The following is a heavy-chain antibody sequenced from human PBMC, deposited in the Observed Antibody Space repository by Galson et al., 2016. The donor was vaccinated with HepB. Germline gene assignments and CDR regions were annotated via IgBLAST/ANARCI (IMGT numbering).Heavy chain of an antibody. CDR1: GFLVSSSF. J-gene: IGHJ5*02. Sequence: SLRLSCAASGFLVSSSFMSWVRQTPGTGLEWVTDMYPRGDTHYSDSVRGRFTISRDNSRNSMSLQMTNLRVGDTAVYFCARWPAYCPRPGCPWDHDYFDPWGQGILVTVSS. CDR3: ARWPAYCPRPGCPWDHDYFDP. CDR2: MYPRGDT. V-gene: IGHV3-53*01. D-gene: IGHD4-11*01.